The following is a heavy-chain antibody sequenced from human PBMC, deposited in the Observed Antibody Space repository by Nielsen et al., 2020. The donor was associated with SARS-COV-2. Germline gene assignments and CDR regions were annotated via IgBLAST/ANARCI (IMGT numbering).Heavy chain of an antibody. Sequence: WICQPPGKGLEWIGEINHSGSTNYNPSLKSRVTISVDTSKNQFSLKLSSVTAADTAVYYCARGQRYYDILTGYYFYYYGMDVWGQGTTVTVSS. CDR3: ARGQRYYDILTGYYFYYYGMDV. D-gene: IGHD3-9*01. CDR2: INHSGST. V-gene: IGHV4-34*01. J-gene: IGHJ6*02.